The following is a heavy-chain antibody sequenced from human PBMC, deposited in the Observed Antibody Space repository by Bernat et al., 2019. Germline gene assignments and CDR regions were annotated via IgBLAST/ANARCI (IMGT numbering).Heavy chain of an antibody. Sequence: EVQLVESGGGLVQPGGSLRLSCAASGFTFSSSWMTWVRQAPGKGLEWVANIKQDGSEKYYVDSVKGRFTISRDNAKNSLYLQMNSLRAEDTAVYYCATSMAADGNDWGQGTLVTVSS. V-gene: IGHV3-7*03. J-gene: IGHJ4*02. CDR1: GFTFSSSW. D-gene: IGHD6-13*01. CDR3: ATSMAADGND. CDR2: IKQDGSEK.